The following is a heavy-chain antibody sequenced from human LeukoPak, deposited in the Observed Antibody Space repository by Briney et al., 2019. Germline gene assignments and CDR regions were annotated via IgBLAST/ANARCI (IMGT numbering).Heavy chain of an antibody. CDR3: ARDTYYYDSSGYYGYYYYGMDV. J-gene: IGHJ6*02. CDR1: GGSFSGYY. Sequence: SETLSLTCAVYGGSFSGYYWSLIRQPPGKGLEWIGESNHSGSTNYNPSLKSRVTISVDTSKNQFSLKLSSVTAADTAVYYCARDTYYYDSSGYYGYYYYGMDVWGQGTTVTVSS. D-gene: IGHD3-22*01. CDR2: SNHSGST. V-gene: IGHV4-34*01.